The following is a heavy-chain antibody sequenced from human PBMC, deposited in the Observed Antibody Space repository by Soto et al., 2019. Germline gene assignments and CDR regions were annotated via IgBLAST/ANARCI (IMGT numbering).Heavy chain of an antibody. J-gene: IGHJ6*02. V-gene: IGHV1-69*01. CDR1: RVAFSKFI. D-gene: IGHD6-19*01. CDR2: IIPIFGTA. CDR3: AKVRYSSPMGYYYGMDV. Sequence: QAQLEQSGGVVKKPGSSVKVSCKASRVAFSKFIVTWVRQAPGLGLEWVGGIIPIFGTANYAQKFQGRVTITADESTSTSYMEVNNLRSEDTAVYYCAKVRYSSPMGYYYGMDVWGQGTTVTVSS.